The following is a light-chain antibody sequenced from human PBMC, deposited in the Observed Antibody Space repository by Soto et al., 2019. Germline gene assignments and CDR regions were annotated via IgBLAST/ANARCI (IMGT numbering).Light chain of an antibody. CDR3: QQYNTYPWT. Sequence: DIQMTQSPSTLSASVGDRVTITCRASQSINSWLAWYQQVPGRAPTVLIYKASSLESGVPSRFSGSGSGTEFTLTISSLQPDDFATYYCQQYNTYPWTFGQGTQVEIK. V-gene: IGKV1-5*03. CDR1: QSINSW. CDR2: KAS. J-gene: IGKJ1*01.